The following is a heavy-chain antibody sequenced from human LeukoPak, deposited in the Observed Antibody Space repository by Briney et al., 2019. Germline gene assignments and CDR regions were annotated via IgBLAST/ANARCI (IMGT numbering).Heavy chain of an antibody. Sequence: GGSLRLSCAAAGFTFSRYAMHWVRQAPGKGLGWVANIKQDGSEKYYVDSVKGRFTISRDNAKNSLYLQMNSLRAEDTAVYYCARDKHYDYVWGSLYYFDYWGQGTLVTVSS. V-gene: IGHV3-7*01. CDR1: GFTFSRYA. D-gene: IGHD3-16*01. J-gene: IGHJ4*02. CDR2: IKQDGSEK. CDR3: ARDKHYDYVWGSLYYFDY.